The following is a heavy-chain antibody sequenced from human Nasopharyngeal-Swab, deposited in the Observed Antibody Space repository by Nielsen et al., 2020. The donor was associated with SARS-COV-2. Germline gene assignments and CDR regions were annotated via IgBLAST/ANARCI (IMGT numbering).Heavy chain of an antibody. CDR1: GFTFSSYA. Sequence: GASLQISCAASGFTFSSYAMSWVRQAPGKGLEWVSAISGSGGSTYYADSVKGRFTISRDNSKNTLYLQMNSLRAEDTAVYYCANSWYDYYYGMDVWGQGTTVTVSS. CDR2: ISGSGGST. V-gene: IGHV3-23*01. J-gene: IGHJ6*02. D-gene: IGHD6-13*01. CDR3: ANSWYDYYYGMDV.